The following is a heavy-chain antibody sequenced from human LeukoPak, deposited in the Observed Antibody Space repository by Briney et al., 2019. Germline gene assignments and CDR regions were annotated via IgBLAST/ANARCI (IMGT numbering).Heavy chain of an antibody. J-gene: IGHJ6*02. CDR2: IIPIFGTA. V-gene: IGHV1-69*13. CDR3: ARGMVRGVIWSWHYYGMDV. Sequence: SVKVSCKASGGTFSSYAISWVRQATGQGLEWMGGIIPIFGTANYAQKFQGRVTITADESTSTAYMELSSLRSEDTAVYYCARGMVRGVIWSWHYYGMDVWGQGTTVTVSS. D-gene: IGHD3-10*01. CDR1: GGTFSSYA.